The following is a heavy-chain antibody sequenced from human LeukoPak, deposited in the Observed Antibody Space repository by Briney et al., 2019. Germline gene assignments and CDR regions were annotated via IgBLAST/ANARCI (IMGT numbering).Heavy chain of an antibody. J-gene: IGHJ4*02. V-gene: IGHV4-39*02. CDR1: GGSISSSNHY. CDR3: GRLGGYGRISYFDY. D-gene: IGHD5-12*01. CDR2: IYYSGST. Sequence: KPSETLSLTCTVSGGSISSSNHYWGWIRQPPGKGLEWIGNIYYSGSTYYNPSLKSRVTISVDTSKNHFSLKLSSVTAADTAIFYCGRLGGYGRISYFDYWGQGTLVTVPS.